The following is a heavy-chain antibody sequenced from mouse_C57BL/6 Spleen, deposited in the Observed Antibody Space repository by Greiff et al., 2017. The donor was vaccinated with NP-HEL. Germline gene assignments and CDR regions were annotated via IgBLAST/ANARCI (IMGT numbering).Heavy chain of an antibody. CDR2: ISSGSSTI. CDR1: GFTFSDYG. Sequence: EVNLVESGGGLVKPGGSLKLSCAASGFTFSDYGMHWVRQAPEKGLEWVAYISSGSSTIYYADTVKGRFTISRDNAKNTLFLQMTSLRSEDTAMYYCARPLLLTGYAMDYWGQGTSVTVSS. D-gene: IGHD4-1*01. J-gene: IGHJ4*01. V-gene: IGHV5-17*01. CDR3: ARPLLLTGYAMDY.